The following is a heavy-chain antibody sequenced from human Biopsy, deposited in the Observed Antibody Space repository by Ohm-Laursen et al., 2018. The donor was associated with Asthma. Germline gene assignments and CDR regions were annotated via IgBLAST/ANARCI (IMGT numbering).Heavy chain of an antibody. CDR1: GGSMSSSSYY. CDR3: ARAVSSSSYWYFDL. D-gene: IGHD6-6*01. Sequence: SETLSLTCTVSGGSMSSSSYYWGWTRQPPGKGLEWMGSISYTGSAYHNPSLESRVTISADTSKNHFSLKVTSVTAADTAVYYCARAVSSSSYWYFDLWGRGDLVTVSS. CDR2: ISYTGSA. J-gene: IGHJ2*01. V-gene: IGHV4-39*02.